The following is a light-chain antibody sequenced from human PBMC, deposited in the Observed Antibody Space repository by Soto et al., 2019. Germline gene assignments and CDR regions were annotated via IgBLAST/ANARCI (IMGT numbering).Light chain of an antibody. Sequence: EIVLTQSPGTLSLSPGERATLSCRASQSVSSSYLAWYQQKPGQAPRLLIYAASSRATGIPDRFSGSGSGTDFTLTISRLEPEDVAVYYCQQYGSSLPFGPGTKVDIK. V-gene: IGKV3-20*01. CDR1: QSVSSSY. CDR3: QQYGSSLP. CDR2: AAS. J-gene: IGKJ3*01.